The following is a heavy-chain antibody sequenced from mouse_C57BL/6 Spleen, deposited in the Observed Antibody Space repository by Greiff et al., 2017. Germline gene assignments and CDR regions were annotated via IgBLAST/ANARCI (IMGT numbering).Heavy chain of an antibody. CDR1: GFTFSSYA. CDR2: ISSGGDYT. CDR3: TREGDYDGNYFDY. Sequence: EVQLQESGEGLVKPGGSLKLSCAASGFTFSSYAMSWVRQTPEKRLEWVADISSGGDYTYYADTVEGRFTISRDNARNTLYLQMSSLKSEDTAMYYGTREGDYDGNYFDYWGQGTTLTVSS. J-gene: IGHJ2*01. V-gene: IGHV5-9-1*02. D-gene: IGHD2-4*01.